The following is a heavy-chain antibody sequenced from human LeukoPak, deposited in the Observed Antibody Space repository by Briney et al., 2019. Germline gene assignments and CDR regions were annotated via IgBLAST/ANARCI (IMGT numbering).Heavy chain of an antibody. J-gene: IGHJ3*02. D-gene: IGHD2-2*01. CDR1: GLTPCSYA. CDR3: AKLRCSSTSCWDDVFDI. CDR2: ISGSVGRT. V-gene: IGHV3-23*01. Sequence: PGGSLRLSCAASGLTPCSYAMSCVREAPRKGLEWVLAISGSVGRTYYSDSVKGRFTISRDNSKNTLYLQMNSLRAEDTVVYYSAKLRCSSTSCWDDVFDIWGQGTMVTVSS.